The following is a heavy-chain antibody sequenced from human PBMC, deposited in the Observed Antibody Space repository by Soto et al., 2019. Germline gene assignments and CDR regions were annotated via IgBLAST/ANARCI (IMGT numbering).Heavy chain of an antibody. Sequence: QITLKESGPTLVKPTQTLTLTCTFSGFSLSTSGVGVGWIRQPPGKALEWLALIYWDDDKRDSPSLRSRLTLSKDTSKKPVVLTMTNMDPVDTATYYCIQSRCGGDCLQSYASHNDYGMDVWGQGTTVTVSS. V-gene: IGHV2-5*02. D-gene: IGHD2-21*02. CDR2: IYWDDDK. CDR3: IQSRCGGDCLQSYASHNDYGMDV. CDR1: GFSLSTSGVG. J-gene: IGHJ6*02.